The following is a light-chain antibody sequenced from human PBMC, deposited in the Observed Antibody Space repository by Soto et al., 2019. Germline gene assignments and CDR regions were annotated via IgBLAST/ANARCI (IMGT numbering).Light chain of an antibody. V-gene: IGKV3-20*01. Sequence: EIVLTQSPGTLSLSPGERATLSCRASQSVSSSYLAWYQQKPGQAPRLLIYGASSRATGIPDRFSVSASGTDFPLTISRLEPEDFAVYYRQHYGTSALFGPGTKVDIK. J-gene: IGKJ3*01. CDR3: QHYGTSAL. CDR1: QSVSSSY. CDR2: GAS.